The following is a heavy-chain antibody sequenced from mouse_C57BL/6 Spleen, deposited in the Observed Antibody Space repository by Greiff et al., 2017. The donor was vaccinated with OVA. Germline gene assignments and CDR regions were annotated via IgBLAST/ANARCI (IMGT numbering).Heavy chain of an antibody. Sequence: VQLKQSGAELVRPGASVKLSCTASGFNIKDDYMHWVKQRPEQGLEWIGWIDPENGDTEYASKVQGKATITADTSSNTAYLQLSSLTSEDTAVYYWTTYGSFAYWGQGTLVTVSA. V-gene: IGHV14-4*01. CDR2: IDPENGDT. J-gene: IGHJ3*01. CDR1: GFNIKDDY. CDR3: TTYGSFAY. D-gene: IGHD2-2*01.